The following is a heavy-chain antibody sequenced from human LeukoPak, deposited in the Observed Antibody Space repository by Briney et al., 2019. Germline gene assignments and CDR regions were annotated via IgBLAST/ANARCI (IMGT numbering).Heavy chain of an antibody. CDR3: ARDLRDGQYYYDSSGYIRDY. J-gene: IGHJ4*02. D-gene: IGHD3-22*01. CDR2: ISAYNGNT. Sequence: ASVKVSCKASGYTFTSYGISWVRQAPGQGLEWMGWISAYNGNTNYAQKLQGRVTMTTDTSTSTAYTELRSLRSDDTAVYYCARDLRDGQYYYDSSGYIRDYWGQGTLVTVSS. V-gene: IGHV1-18*01. CDR1: GYTFTSYG.